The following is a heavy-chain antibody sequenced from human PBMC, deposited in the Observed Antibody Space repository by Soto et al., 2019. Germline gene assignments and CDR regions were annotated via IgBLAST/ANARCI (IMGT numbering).Heavy chain of an antibody. Sequence: QVQLVESGGGVVQPGRSLRLSCAASGFTFSSYGMHWVRQAPGKGLEWVAVISYDGSNKYYADSVKGRFTISRDNSKNTLYLQMNSLRAEDTAVYYCATQQKSSSSIYYYYDGMDVWGQGTTVTVSS. V-gene: IGHV3-30*03. CDR3: ATQQKSSSSIYYYYDGMDV. J-gene: IGHJ6*02. CDR1: GFTFSSYG. CDR2: ISYDGSNK. D-gene: IGHD6-6*01.